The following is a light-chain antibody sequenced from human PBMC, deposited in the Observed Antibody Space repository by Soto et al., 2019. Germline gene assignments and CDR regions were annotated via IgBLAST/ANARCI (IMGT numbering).Light chain of an antibody. CDR2: GAS. CDR3: HQRSNGPPDT. V-gene: IGKV3-11*01. CDR1: QSVHTF. J-gene: IGKJ5*01. Sequence: EVVLTQSPDTLSLSPGEGASLSCRASQSVHTFLAWYQQKPGQPPRLLIYGASTRAPGVPARFSGRGSGTDFPPPITSLAHEDVTVYYCHQRSNGPPDTFGQGTRL.